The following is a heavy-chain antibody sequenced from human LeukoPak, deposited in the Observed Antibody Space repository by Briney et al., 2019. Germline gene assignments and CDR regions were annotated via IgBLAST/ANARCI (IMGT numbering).Heavy chain of an antibody. V-gene: IGHV1-2*02. CDR3: ARDRWSVFGY. CDR2: INPNSGGT. Sequence: ASVKVSCKASGHTFTGYYIHWVRQAPGQGLEWMGWINPNSGGTNYAQKFQGRVTMTRDTSIITAYMELSGLRSDDTAVYYCARDRWSVFGYWGQGALVTVSS. CDR1: GHTFTGYY. D-gene: IGHD2-8*01. J-gene: IGHJ4*02.